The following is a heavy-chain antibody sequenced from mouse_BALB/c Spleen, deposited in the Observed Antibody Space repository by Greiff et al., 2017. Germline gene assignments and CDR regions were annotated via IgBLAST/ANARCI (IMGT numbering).Heavy chain of an antibody. D-gene: IGHD1-1*01. J-gene: IGHJ2*01. CDR1: GFSLTSYG. V-gene: IGHV2-9*02. CDR2: IWAGGST. CDR3: ARDRGTTVVASFDY. Sequence: VMLVESGPGLVAPSQSLSITCTVSGFSLTSYGVHWVRQPPGKGLEWLGVIWAGGSTNYNSALMSRLSISKDNSKSQVFLKMNSLQTDDTAMYYCARDRGTTVVASFDYWGQGTTLTVSS.